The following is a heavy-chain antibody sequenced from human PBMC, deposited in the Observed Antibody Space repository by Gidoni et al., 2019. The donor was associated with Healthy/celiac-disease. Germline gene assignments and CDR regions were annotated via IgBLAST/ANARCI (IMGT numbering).Heavy chain of an antibody. CDR2: IKSKTDGGTT. D-gene: IGHD6-19*01. J-gene: IGHJ4*02. Sequence: EVQLVESGGGLVKPGGSLRLSCPASGFTFSNAWMSWVRQAPGKGLEWVGRIKSKTDGGTTDYAAPVKGRFTISRDDSKNTLYLQMNSLKTEDTAVYYCTTHVGIAVAPFDYWGQGTLVTVSS. CDR1: GFTFSNAW. CDR3: TTHVGIAVAPFDY. V-gene: IGHV3-15*01.